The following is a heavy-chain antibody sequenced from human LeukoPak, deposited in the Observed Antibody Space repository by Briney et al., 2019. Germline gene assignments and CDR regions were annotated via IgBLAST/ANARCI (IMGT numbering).Heavy chain of an antibody. J-gene: IGHJ6*03. D-gene: IGHD3-16*02. CDR2: IYTSGSN. CDR1: GGSISSYY. V-gene: IGHV4-4*07. Sequence: SETLSLTCTVSGGSISSYYWSWVRQPAGKGLEWIGRIYTSGSNNYNPSLKSRVTMSVDTSKNQFSLKLNSVTAADTAVYYCARLGGYQVGHYYYYMDVWGKGTTVTVSS. CDR3: ARLGGYQVGHYYYYMDV.